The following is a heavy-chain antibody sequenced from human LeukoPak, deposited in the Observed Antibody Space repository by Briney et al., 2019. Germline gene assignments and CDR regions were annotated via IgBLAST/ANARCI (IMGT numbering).Heavy chain of an antibody. CDR2: IMPIFGIA. CDR1: GGTFSSYA. D-gene: IGHD6-19*01. J-gene: IGHJ6*02. Sequence: SVKVSCKASGGTFSSYAISWVRRAPGQGLEWMGRIMPIFGIANYAQKFQGRVTITADKSTSTAYMELSSLRSEDTAVYYCARGGAVAPSYYYYGMDVWGQGTTVTVSS. CDR3: ARGGAVAPSYYYYGMDV. V-gene: IGHV1-69*04.